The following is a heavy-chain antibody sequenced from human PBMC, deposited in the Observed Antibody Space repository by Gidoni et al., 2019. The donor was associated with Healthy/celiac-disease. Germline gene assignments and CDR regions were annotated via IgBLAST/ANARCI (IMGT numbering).Heavy chain of an antibody. CDR2: VDPEDGET. Sequence: EVQLVQSGAEVKKPGATVKISCKVSGYPFPAYYMHWVQQAPGKGLEWMGLVDPEDGETIYAEKFQGRVTITADTSTDTAYMELSSLRSEDTAVYYCATVGDTTLFGRGYYGMDVWGQGTTVTVSS. D-gene: IGHD3-10*01. J-gene: IGHJ6*02. CDR1: GYPFPAYY. CDR3: ATVGDTTLFGRGYYGMDV. V-gene: IGHV1-69-2*01.